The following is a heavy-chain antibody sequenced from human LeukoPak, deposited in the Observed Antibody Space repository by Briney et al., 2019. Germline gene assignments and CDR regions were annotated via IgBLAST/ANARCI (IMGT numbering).Heavy chain of an antibody. CDR3: ARGGGVGGYFYDY. CDR1: EDTFTSYD. V-gene: IGHV1-8*01. J-gene: IGHJ4*02. CDR2: MNPNSGST. Sequence: ASVKVSCKASEDTFTSYDINWVRQATGQGPEWMGWMNPNSGSTGYAQKFQGRVTMTRNTSISTAYMELSSLRSEDTAVYYCARGGGVGGYFYDYWGQGTLVTVSS. D-gene: IGHD2-15*01.